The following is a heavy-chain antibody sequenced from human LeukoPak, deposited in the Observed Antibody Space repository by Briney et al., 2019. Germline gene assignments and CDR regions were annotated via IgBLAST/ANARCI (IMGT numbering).Heavy chain of an antibody. V-gene: IGHV3-7*01. J-gene: IGHJ6*02. CDR2: IKQDGSEQ. CDR1: GFTCSSYW. CDR3: ARDDYGSGIFSYKSGMDV. D-gene: IGHD3-10*01. Sequence: AGSLRLSCAASGFTCSSYWLSWVRQAPGKGLEWLANIKQDGSEQYYVDSVKGRFTISRDNAKNSLYLQMNSLRAEDTAVYYCARDDYGSGIFSYKSGMDVWGQGTTVTVSS.